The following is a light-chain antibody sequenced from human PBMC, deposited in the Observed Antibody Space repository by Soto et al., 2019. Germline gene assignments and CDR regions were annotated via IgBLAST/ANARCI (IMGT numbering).Light chain of an antibody. J-gene: IGKJ2*01. CDR2: DAS. Sequence: DIQMTQSPSSLSASVGDRVTITCQASQDIRDYLNWYQQTPGKAPKLLIYDASNLQTGVPSRFSGSGSGTDFTFTISSLQPEDSATYFCQQFDNLPYTFGQGTKLEIK. CDR1: QDIRDY. V-gene: IGKV1-33*01. CDR3: QQFDNLPYT.